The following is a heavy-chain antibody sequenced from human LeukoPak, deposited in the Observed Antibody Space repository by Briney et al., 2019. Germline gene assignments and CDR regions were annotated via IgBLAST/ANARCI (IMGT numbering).Heavy chain of an antibody. CDR1: GGSISSSSYY. CDR3: ARTRDGYNYNDY. CDR2: IYYSGST. Sequence: PSETLSLTCTVSGGSISSSSYYWGWIRQPPGKGLEWIGSIYYSGSTYYNPSLKSRVTISVDTSKNQFSLKLSSVTAADTAVYYCARTRDGYNYNDYWGQGTLVTVSS. D-gene: IGHD5-24*01. J-gene: IGHJ4*02. V-gene: IGHV4-39*01.